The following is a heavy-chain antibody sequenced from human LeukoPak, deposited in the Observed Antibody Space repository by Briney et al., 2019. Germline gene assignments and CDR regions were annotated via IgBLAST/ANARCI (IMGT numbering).Heavy chain of an antibody. CDR2: ISGYNGNT. CDR3: ARGYSYGSDYYYGMDV. D-gene: IGHD5-18*01. CDR1: GYTFTSYA. J-gene: IGHJ6*02. Sequence: ASVKVSFKASGYTFTSYAISWVRQAPGQGLEWMGRISGYNGNTKYAQKVQGRVTMTTDTSTSTAYMELRSLRSDDTAVYYCARGYSYGSDYYYGMDVWGQGTTVTVSS. V-gene: IGHV1-18*01.